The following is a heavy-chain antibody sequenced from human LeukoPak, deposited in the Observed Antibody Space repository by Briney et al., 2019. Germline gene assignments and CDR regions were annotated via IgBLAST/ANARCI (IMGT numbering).Heavy chain of an antibody. CDR3: AKSFGDLVGGDYLGDH. J-gene: IGHJ4*02. CDR2: ISGSGGST. CDR1: GFTFSSYA. Sequence: GGSLRLSCAASGFTFSSYAMSWVRQAPGKGLEWVSAISGSGGSTYYADSVKGRFTISRDNSKNTLYLQMNSLRAEDTAVYYCAKSFGDLVGGDYLGDHWGQGTLVTVSS. D-gene: IGHD4-17*01. V-gene: IGHV3-23*01.